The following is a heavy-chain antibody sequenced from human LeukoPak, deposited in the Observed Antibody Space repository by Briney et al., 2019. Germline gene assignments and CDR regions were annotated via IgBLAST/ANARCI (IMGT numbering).Heavy chain of an antibody. Sequence: PSKTLSLTCTVSGGSISSYYWSWIRQPPGKGLEWIGYIYYSGSTNYNPSLKSRVTISVDTSKNQFSLKLSSVAAADTAVYYCARSYRSGYYDDAFDIWGQGTMVTVSS. CDR1: GGSISSYY. CDR2: IYYSGST. V-gene: IGHV4-59*08. CDR3: ARSYRSGYYDDAFDI. D-gene: IGHD3-22*01. J-gene: IGHJ3*02.